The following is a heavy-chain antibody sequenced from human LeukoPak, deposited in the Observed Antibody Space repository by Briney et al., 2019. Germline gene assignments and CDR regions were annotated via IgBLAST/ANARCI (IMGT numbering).Heavy chain of an antibody. V-gene: IGHV3-11*01. CDR2: IGSSGSTK. D-gene: IGHD1-1*01. CDR1: GFTFSDYY. CDR3: ARALEKDGMDV. Sequence: PGGSLRLSCAASGFTFSDYYMTWIRQAPGKGLEWLSYIGSSGSTKYYAESVRGRFTISRDNAKNSLYLQMNSLRAEDTAVYYCARALEKDGMDVWGQGTTVTVSS. J-gene: IGHJ6*02.